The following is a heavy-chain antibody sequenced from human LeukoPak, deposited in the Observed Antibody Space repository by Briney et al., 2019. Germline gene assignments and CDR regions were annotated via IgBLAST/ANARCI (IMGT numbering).Heavy chain of an antibody. D-gene: IGHD3-22*01. CDR3: ARGLTAYYDKSGDDH. CDR1: SGSLSSSSYY. J-gene: IGHJ4*02. V-gene: IGHV4-39*07. CDR2: IYYSGIS. Sequence: SETRSLTCILSSGSLSSSSYYWGWIRQPPGKGLEWIASIYYSGISNYNPSLKSRVTISVDTSKNQFSLKLSSVTAADTAVYYCARGLTAYYDKSGDDHWGQGTLVTVSS.